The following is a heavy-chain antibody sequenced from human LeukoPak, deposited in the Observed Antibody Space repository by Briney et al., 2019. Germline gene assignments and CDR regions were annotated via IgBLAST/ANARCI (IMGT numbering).Heavy chain of an antibody. D-gene: IGHD6-13*01. CDR2: ISSSSSYI. CDR3: AREGSSSWYDNEGFDY. CDR1: GFTFSSYS. Sequence: MSGGSLRLSCAASGFTFSSYSMNWVRQAPGKGLEWVSSISSSSSYIYYADSVKGRFTISRDNAKNSLYLQMNSLRAEDTAVYYCAREGSSSWYDNEGFDYWGQGTLVTVSS. J-gene: IGHJ4*02. V-gene: IGHV3-21*01.